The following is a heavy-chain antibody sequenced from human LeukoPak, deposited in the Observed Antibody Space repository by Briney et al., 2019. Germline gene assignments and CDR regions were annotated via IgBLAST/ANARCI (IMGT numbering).Heavy chain of an antibody. V-gene: IGHV4-34*01. D-gene: IGHD6-19*01. CDR1: GGSFSGYY. J-gene: IGHJ4*02. CDR2: INHSGST. CDR3: ARGGEIAVAGRGSDY. Sequence: SETLSLTCAVYGGSFSGYYWSWIRQPPGKGPEWIGEINHSGSTNYNPSLKSRVTISVDTSKNQFSLKLSSVTAADTAVYYCARGGEIAVAGRGSDYWGQGTLVTVSS.